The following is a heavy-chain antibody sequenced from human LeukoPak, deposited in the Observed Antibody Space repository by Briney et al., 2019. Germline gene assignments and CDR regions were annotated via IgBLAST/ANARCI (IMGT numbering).Heavy chain of an antibody. J-gene: IGHJ4*02. V-gene: IGHV3-74*01. CDR2: IKGDGSST. CDR1: GFTFTTYW. CDR3: ARGLAAAGTRGPY. Sequence: GGSLRLSCTASGFTFTTYWMHWVRQVPGKGLVWVARIKGDGSSTRHADSMKGRFTISRDNAKNSLYLQMNSLRADDTAVYYCARGLAAAGTRGPYWGQGTLVTVSS. D-gene: IGHD6-13*01.